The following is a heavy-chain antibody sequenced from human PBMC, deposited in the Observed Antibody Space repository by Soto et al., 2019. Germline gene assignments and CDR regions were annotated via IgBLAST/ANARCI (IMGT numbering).Heavy chain of an antibody. D-gene: IGHD2-2*01. J-gene: IGHJ6*02. CDR2: IIPIFGTA. CDR1: GGTFSSYA. V-gene: IGHV1-69*12. Sequence: QVQLVQSGAEVKKPGSSVKVSCKASGGTFSSYAISWVRQAPGQGLEWMGGIIPIFGTANYAQKFQGRVTITADESTSTAYMELSSLRSEDTAVYYCARVVLVPAAIPTYYYGMDVWGQGTTVTVSS. CDR3: ARVVLVPAAIPTYYYGMDV.